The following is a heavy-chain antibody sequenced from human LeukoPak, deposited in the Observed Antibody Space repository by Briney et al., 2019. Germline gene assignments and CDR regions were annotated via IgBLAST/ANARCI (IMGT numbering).Heavy chain of an antibody. CDR1: GFTFSSYG. J-gene: IGHJ4*02. Sequence: GGSLRLSCAASGFTFSSYGMSWVRQAPGKGLEWVSAISGSGGSTYYADSVKGRFTISRDNSKNTLYLQMNSLRAEDTAVYYCAKDQIPPSYYYGSGSYYPHLYYFDYWGQGTLVTVSS. CDR3: AKDQIPPSYYYGSGSYYPHLYYFDY. D-gene: IGHD3-10*01. V-gene: IGHV3-23*01. CDR2: ISGSGGST.